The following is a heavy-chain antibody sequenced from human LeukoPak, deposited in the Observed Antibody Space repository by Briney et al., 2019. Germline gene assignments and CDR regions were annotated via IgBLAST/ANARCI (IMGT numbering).Heavy chain of an antibody. D-gene: IGHD3-22*01. CDR1: GGSFSGYY. J-gene: IGHJ4*02. V-gene: IGHV4-34*01. CDR2: INHSGST. Sequence: SETLSLTCAVYGGSFSGYYWSWIRQPPGKGLEWIGEINHSGSTNYNPSLKSRVTISVDTSKNQFSLKLSSVTAAATAVYYCARGRPPPHYYDSSGYHTLGDYWGQGTLVTVSS. CDR3: ARGRPPPHYYDSSGYHTLGDY.